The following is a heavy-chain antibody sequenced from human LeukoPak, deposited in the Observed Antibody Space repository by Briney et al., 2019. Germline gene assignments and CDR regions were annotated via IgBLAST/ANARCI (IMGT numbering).Heavy chain of an antibody. J-gene: IGHJ4*02. CDR2: ISASGGST. CDR3: AKDYSDSSGYYWGFDY. CDR1: GFTFSKYA. Sequence: GGSLRLSCAVSGFTFSKYAMSWVRQAPGKGLEWVSAISASGGSTYYADSVKGRFTISRDNSKNTLYLQMNSLRAEDTAVYYCAKDYSDSSGYYWGFDYWGQGTLVTVSS. V-gene: IGHV3-23*01. D-gene: IGHD3-22*01.